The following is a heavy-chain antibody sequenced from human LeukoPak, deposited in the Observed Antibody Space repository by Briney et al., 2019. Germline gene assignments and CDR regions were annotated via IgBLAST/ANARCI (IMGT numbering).Heavy chain of an antibody. J-gene: IGHJ4*02. CDR2: IYYSGST. D-gene: IGHD1-26*01. V-gene: IGHV4-30-4*01. CDR3: ARGGKSGAGPDY. CDR1: GGSISSGDYY. Sequence: KPSQTLSLTCTVSGGSISSGDYYWSWIRQPPGKGLEWIGYIYYSGSTYYNPSLKSRVTISVDTSKNQFSLKLSSVTAADTAVYYCARGGKSGAGPDYWGQGTLVTVSS.